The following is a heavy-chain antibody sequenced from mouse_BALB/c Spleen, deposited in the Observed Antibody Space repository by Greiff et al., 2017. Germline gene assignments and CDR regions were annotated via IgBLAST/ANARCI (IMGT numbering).Heavy chain of an antibody. D-gene: IGHD4-1*01. CDR2: ISNGGGST. V-gene: IGHV5-12-2*01. CDR1: GFTFSSYT. Sequence: DVQLVESGGGLVQPGGSLKLSCAASGFTFSSYTMSWVRQTPEKRLEWVAYISNGGGSTYYPDTVKGRFTISRDNAKNTLYLQMSSLKSEDTAMYYCARRNWDVRYFDVWGAGTTVTVSS. J-gene: IGHJ1*01. CDR3: ARRNWDVRYFDV.